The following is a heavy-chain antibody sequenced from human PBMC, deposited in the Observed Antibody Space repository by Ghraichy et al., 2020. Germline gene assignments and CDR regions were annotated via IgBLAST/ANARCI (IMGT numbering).Heavy chain of an antibody. CDR2: IIPIFGTA. Sequence: SVKVSCKASGGTFSSYAISWVRQAPGQGLEWMGGIIPIFGTANYAQKFQGRVTITADESTSTAYMELSSLRSEDTAVYYCAGDYGSGSYRPFFDYGMDVWGQGTTVTVSS. D-gene: IGHD3-10*01. CDR1: GGTFSSYA. V-gene: IGHV1-69*13. CDR3: AGDYGSGSYRPFFDYGMDV. J-gene: IGHJ6*02.